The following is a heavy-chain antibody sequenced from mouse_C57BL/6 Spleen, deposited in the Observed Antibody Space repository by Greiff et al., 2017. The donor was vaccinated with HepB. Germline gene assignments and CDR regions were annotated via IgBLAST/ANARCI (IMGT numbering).Heavy chain of an antibody. CDR2: IYPRSGNT. Sequence: QVQLKESGAELARPGASVKLSCKASGYPFTSYGISWVKQRTGQGLEWIGEIYPRSGNTYYNEKFKGKATLTADKSSSTAYMELRSLTSEDSAVYFCARRGYDGYSDYWGQGTTLTVSS. J-gene: IGHJ2*01. CDR3: ARRGYDGYSDY. V-gene: IGHV1-81*01. CDR1: GYPFTSYG. D-gene: IGHD2-3*01.